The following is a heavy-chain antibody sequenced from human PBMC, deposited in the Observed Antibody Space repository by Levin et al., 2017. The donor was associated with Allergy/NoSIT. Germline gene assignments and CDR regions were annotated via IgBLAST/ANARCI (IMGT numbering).Heavy chain of an antibody. D-gene: IGHD3-10*01. Sequence: GESLKISCAASGFSFSGYNMNWVRQAPGKGLEWISYISSTTYSIYYADSVRGRFTISRDNANNSLFLQMTSLRAEDTAIYYCAREDNFGEYSWGLGTLVTVSS. CDR2: ISSTTYSI. J-gene: IGHJ5*02. CDR1: GFSFSGYN. V-gene: IGHV3-48*01. CDR3: AREDNFGEYS.